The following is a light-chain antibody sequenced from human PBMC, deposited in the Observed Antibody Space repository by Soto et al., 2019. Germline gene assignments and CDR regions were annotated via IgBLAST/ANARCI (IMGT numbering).Light chain of an antibody. V-gene: IGKV3-20*01. J-gene: IGKJ1*01. CDR2: GAS. Sequence: EIVITQSPATLSVSPGARATLSCRASQSVSSYLAWYQQKPGQAPRLLIYGASSRATGIPDRFSGSGSGTDFTLTISRLETEDFAVYYCQQYGSSHTWTFGHGTKVDIK. CDR1: QSVSSY. CDR3: QQYGSSHTWT.